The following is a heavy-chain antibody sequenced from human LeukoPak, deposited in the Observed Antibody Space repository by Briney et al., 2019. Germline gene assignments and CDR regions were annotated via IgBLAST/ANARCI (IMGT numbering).Heavy chain of an antibody. Sequence: GGSLRLSCAASGFTFSSYAMSWVRQAPGKGLEWVGNIKQDGSEKYYMDSVKGRFTIFRDNAKNSVYLQMNSLRVEDTAVYYCARDFRFHDDYWGQGTLVTVSS. J-gene: IGHJ4*02. V-gene: IGHV3-7*01. CDR3: ARDFRFHDDY. CDR1: GFTFSSYA. CDR2: IKQDGSEK.